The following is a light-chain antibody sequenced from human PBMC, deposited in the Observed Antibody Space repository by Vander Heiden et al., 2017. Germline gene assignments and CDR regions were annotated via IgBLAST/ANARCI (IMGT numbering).Light chain of an antibody. Sequence: IQMTQSPSSLSASVGDRVTITCRASQSISSYLNWYQQQPGKAPQLLFDAASSLQSGVPSRFSGRGSGTDFTLTISSLQPEDCATYYCQQSDSTPLTFGGGTKVEIK. CDR1: QSISSY. CDR3: QQSDSTPLT. V-gene: IGKV1-39*01. J-gene: IGKJ4*01. CDR2: AAS.